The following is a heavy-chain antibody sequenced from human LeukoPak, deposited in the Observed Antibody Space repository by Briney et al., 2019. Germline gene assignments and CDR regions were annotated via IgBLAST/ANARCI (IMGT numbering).Heavy chain of an antibody. D-gene: IGHD3-10*01. CDR2: IYSGGST. CDR1: GFTVRNNY. V-gene: IGHV3-66*01. Sequence: GGSLRPSCAASGFTVRNNYMSWVRQAPGKGLEWVSVIYSGGSTYYADSVKGRFTISRDNSKNTLYLQMNSLRAEDTAAYFCATGERMVRGDGVDYWGQGTLVTVSS. CDR3: ATGERMVRGDGVDY. J-gene: IGHJ4*02.